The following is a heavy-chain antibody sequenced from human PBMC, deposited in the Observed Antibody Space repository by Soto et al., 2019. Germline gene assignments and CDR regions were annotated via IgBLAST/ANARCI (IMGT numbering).Heavy chain of an antibody. D-gene: IGHD6-13*01. Sequence: EVQLVESGGGLVQPGGSLKVSCVASGFSFSGSAMHWVRQASGKGLEWVGRIRSKPNNYATAYAASVKGRFTISRDDSKNTAYLLMTSLKTEDTAVYYCTRPRSTWYYDYWDQGTLVTVSS. CDR2: IRSKPNNYAT. V-gene: IGHV3-73*02. J-gene: IGHJ4*02. CDR1: GFSFSGSA. CDR3: TRPRSTWYYDY.